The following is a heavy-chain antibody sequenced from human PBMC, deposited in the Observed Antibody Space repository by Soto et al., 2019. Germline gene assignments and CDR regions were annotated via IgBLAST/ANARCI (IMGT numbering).Heavy chain of an antibody. D-gene: IGHD4-17*01. CDR3: AHDYGGNFYFDY. CDR1: GFSLSTSGVG. V-gene: IGHV2-5*01. CDR2: IYWNDDK. Sequence: ESGPTLVNPTQALTLTCTFSGFSLSTSGVGVGWIRQPPGKALEWLALIYWNDDKRYSPSLKSRLTITKDTSKNQVVLTMTNMDPVDTATYYCAHDYGGNFYFDYWGQGTLVTVSS. J-gene: IGHJ4*02.